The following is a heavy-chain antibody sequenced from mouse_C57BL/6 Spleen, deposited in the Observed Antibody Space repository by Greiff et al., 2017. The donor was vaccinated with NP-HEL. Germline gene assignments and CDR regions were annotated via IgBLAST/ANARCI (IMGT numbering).Heavy chain of an antibody. D-gene: IGHD1-1*01. Sequence: EVQLQQSGAELVRPGASVKLSCTASGFNIKDYYMHWVKQRPEQGLVWIGRIDPEDGDTEYAPKFQGKATMTADTSSNTAYLQLSSLTSEDTAVYYCTTGDYGSSRGFAYWGQGTLVTVSA. J-gene: IGHJ3*01. CDR1: GFNIKDYY. CDR2: IDPEDGDT. V-gene: IGHV14-1*01. CDR3: TTGDYGSSRGFAY.